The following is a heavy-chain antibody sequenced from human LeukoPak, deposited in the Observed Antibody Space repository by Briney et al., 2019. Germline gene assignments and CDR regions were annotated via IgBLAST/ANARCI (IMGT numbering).Heavy chain of an antibody. CDR2: IVVGSGNT. CDR1: GFTFTSSA. Sequence: SVKVSCKASGFTFTSSAMQWVRQARGQRLEWIGWIVVGSGNTNYAHKFQERVTITRDMSTSTAYMELSSLRSEDTAVYYCAAAPDSGIAFDIWGQGTMVTVSS. V-gene: IGHV1-58*02. CDR3: AAAPDSGIAFDI. J-gene: IGHJ3*02. D-gene: IGHD1-26*01.